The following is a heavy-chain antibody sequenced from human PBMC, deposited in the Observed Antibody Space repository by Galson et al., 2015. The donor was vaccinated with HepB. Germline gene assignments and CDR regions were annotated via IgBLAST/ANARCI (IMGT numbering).Heavy chain of an antibody. D-gene: IGHD3-10*01. CDR3: AKLGARSGGLLWFGELSGYFDY. V-gene: IGHV3-30*02. CDR2: IRYDGSNK. CDR1: GFTFSSYG. Sequence: SLRLSCAASGFTFSSYGMHWVRQAPGKGLEWVAFIRYDGSNKYYADSVKGRFTISRDNSKNTLYLQMNSLRAEDTAVYYCAKLGARSGGLLWFGELSGYFDYWGQGTLVTVSS. J-gene: IGHJ4*02.